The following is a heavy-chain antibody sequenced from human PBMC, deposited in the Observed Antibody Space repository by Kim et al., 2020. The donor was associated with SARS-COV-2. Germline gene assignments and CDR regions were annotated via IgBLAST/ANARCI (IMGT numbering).Heavy chain of an antibody. Sequence: ASVKVSCKANGYTLTTYGISWVRQGPGQGLQWMGWVNTYDAHPKYAEKFQGRFTMTIDRSTSTVYMELKSLRTDDTAVYYCTRDRFATVTRDRTYYGMDVWGQGTTVIVSS. CDR2: VNTYDAHP. CDR1: GYTLTTYG. J-gene: IGHJ6*02. D-gene: IGHD3-22*01. V-gene: IGHV1-18*01. CDR3: TRDRFATVTRDRTYYGMDV.